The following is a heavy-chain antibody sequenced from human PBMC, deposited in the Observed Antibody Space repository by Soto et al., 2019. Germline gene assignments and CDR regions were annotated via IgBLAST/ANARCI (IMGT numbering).Heavy chain of an antibody. Sequence: PSETLSLTCAVYGGSFSGYYWSWIRQPPGKGLEWIGEINHSGSTNYNPSLKSRVTISVDTSKNQFSLKLSSVTAADTAVYYCARKGIRRITFGGVIQQRPETPFDYWGQGTLVTVSS. CDR3: ARKGIRRITFGGVIQQRPETPFDY. D-gene: IGHD3-16*02. CDR2: INHSGST. J-gene: IGHJ4*02. CDR1: GGSFSGYY. V-gene: IGHV4-34*01.